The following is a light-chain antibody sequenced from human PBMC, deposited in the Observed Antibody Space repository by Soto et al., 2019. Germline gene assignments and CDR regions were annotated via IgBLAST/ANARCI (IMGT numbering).Light chain of an antibody. V-gene: IGKV3-20*01. Sequence: EIVLTQSPGTLSLSPGERATLSCRASQSVRERYLAWYQQKPGQAPSLLIYDTSTRATGVPDRFSGSGSGTDFALTISRVEPEDFAIYFCQQYGSSPGTFGQGTKVDIK. CDR1: QSVRERY. CDR2: DTS. CDR3: QQYGSSPGT. J-gene: IGKJ1*01.